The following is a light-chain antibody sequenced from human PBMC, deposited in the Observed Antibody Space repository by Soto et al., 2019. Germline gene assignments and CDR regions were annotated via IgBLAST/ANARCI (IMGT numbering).Light chain of an antibody. CDR1: QSSSSY. CDR2: AAS. J-gene: IGKJ3*01. Sequence: DIQMTQSPSSLSASVGDRVTITCRSSQSSSSYLNWYQQKPGKAPKLLIYAASSLQSGVPSRFSGSGYGTDFTLTISSLQPEDFATYYCQQSYSTLTFGPGTKVDIK. CDR3: QQSYSTLT. V-gene: IGKV1-39*01.